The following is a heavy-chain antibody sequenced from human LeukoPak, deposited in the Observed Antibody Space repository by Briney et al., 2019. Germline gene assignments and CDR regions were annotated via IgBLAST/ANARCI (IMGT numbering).Heavy chain of an antibody. CDR3: ARADGSGSFYGMDV. V-gene: IGHV1-2*04. J-gene: IGHJ6*02. CDR1: GYTFTSYD. Sequence: ASVKVSCKASGYTFTSYDINWVRQAPGQGLEWMGWTNPNSGGTNYAQKFQGWVTMTRDTSISTAYMELSRLRSDDTAVYYCARADGSGSFYGMDVWGQGTTVTVSS. CDR2: TNPNSGGT. D-gene: IGHD3-10*01.